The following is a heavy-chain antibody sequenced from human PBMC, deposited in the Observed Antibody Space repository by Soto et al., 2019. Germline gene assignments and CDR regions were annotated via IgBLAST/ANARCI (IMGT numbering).Heavy chain of an antibody. J-gene: IGHJ4*02. D-gene: IGHD2-15*01. CDR3: ARGGRGMVVAALDY. CDR1: GFTFSSYA. CDR2: ISYDGSNK. V-gene: IGHV3-30-3*01. Sequence: QVQLVESGGGVVQPGRSLRLSCAASGFTFSSYAMHWVRQAPGKGLEWVAVISYDGSNKYYADSVKGRFTISRDNSSNPLYLQMNCLRAEGRAVYYCARGGRGMVVAALDYWGQGTLVTVSS.